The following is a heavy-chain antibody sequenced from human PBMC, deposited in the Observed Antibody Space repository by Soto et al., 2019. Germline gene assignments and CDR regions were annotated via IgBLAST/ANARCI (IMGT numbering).Heavy chain of an antibody. CDR3: ARTFWVAKRGYFDP. CDR1: GFTFRSFA. CDR2: LTGSGLST. J-gene: IGHJ5*02. D-gene: IGHD3-16*01. Sequence: PGGSLRLSCAASGFTFRSFAMTWVRQAPGKGLDWVASLTGSGLSTFYADSVKGRFTVSRDNSNNTLYLLMTSLRAEDTAVYYCARTFWVAKRGYFDPWGQGTLVTVSS. V-gene: IGHV3-23*01.